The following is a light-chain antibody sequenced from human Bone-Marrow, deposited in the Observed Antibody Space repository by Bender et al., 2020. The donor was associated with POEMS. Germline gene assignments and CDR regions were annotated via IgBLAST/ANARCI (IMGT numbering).Light chain of an antibody. Sequence: QSALTQPASVSGSPGQSITFSCSGTSNDVGSYNLVSWYQQHPGKAPKLMIYEVSKRPSGVSNRFSGSKSGNTASLTISGLQAEDEADYYCCSYAGSTTPYVFGSGTKVTVL. J-gene: IGLJ1*01. CDR1: SNDVGSYNL. CDR2: EVS. CDR3: CSYAGSTTPYV. V-gene: IGLV2-23*02.